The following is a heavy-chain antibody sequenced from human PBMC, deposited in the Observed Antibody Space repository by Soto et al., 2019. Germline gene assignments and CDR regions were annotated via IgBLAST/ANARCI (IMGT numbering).Heavy chain of an antibody. D-gene: IGHD2-21*02. J-gene: IGHJ6*02. CDR2: TYNTGST. CDR3: ARDLWGYCGTDCYPLDV. Sequence: LSLTCTVSGGSISGYYWSWIRQPPGKGLEWIGYTYNTGSTVYNPSFKSRVTISVDTSKNQFSLKLNSVTAADTAVYYCARDLWGYCGTDCYPLDVWGQGTTVTVSS. V-gene: IGHV4-59*01. CDR1: GGSISGYY.